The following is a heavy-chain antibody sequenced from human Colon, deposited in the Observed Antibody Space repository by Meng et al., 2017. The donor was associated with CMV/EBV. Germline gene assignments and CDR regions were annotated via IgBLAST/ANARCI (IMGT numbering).Heavy chain of an antibody. V-gene: IGHV3-49*04. CDR2: IRSQAYGGTT. CDR3: TRETGWGGRIAMGMDV. D-gene: IGHD6-13*01. J-gene: IGHJ6*02. CDR1: GFIFGDYS. Sequence: GASLKISCAASGFIFGDYSMSWVRQAPGKGLEWVGFIRSQAYGGTTEDAASVKGRITISRDDSKSIAYLQMNSLKTDDTAVYYCTRETGWGGRIAMGMDVWGQGTTVTVSS.